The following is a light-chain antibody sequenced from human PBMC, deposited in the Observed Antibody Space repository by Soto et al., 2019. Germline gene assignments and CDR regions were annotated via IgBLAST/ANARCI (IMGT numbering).Light chain of an antibody. Sequence: DIQMTQSPSTLSASVGDRVTITCRASQSISSWLAWYQQKPGRAPKLLIYKASSLETGVPSRFSGSGSGTDFTLIISSLQPHDFARYYCQQYGSSSPWTFGQGTKVEIK. CDR1: QSISSW. J-gene: IGKJ1*01. V-gene: IGKV1-5*03. CDR3: QQYGSSSPWT. CDR2: KAS.